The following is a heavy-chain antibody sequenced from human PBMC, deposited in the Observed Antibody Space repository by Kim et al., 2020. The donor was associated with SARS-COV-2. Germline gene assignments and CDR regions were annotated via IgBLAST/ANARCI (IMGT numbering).Heavy chain of an antibody. CDR2: IPSSGGAK. CDR3: AKLMTTSSYSAMDV. Sequence: GGSLRLSCAASEFTFSTYAVSWVRQAPGKGLEWVSAIPSSGGAKYYADSGRGRFTISSDNSMNTLSLQMNRLRADDTAVYYCAKLMTTSSYSAMDVWGQGTTVSVSS. CDR1: EFTFSTYA. V-gene: IGHV3-23*01. J-gene: IGHJ6*02. D-gene: IGHD2-2*01.